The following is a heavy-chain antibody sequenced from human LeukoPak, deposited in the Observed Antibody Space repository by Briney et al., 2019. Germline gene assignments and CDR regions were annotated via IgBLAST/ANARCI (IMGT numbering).Heavy chain of an antibody. D-gene: IGHD1-26*01. CDR3: ARTGGSFYFYYYMDV. CDR1: GGSFSGYY. J-gene: IGHJ6*03. V-gene: IGHV4-34*01. Sequence: PSETLSLTCAVYGGSFSGYYWSWIRQPPGKGLEWMGEINHSGSTNYNPSLKSRVTISVDTSKNQFSLKLNSVTAADTAVYYCARTGGSFYFYYYMDVWGKGTTVTVSS. CDR2: INHSGST.